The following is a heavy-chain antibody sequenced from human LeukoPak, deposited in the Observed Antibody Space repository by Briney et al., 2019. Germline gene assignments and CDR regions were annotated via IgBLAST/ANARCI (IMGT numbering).Heavy chain of an antibody. CDR2: INGSSSYI. CDR1: GFTFSSYS. D-gene: IGHD2-15*01. Sequence: GGSLRLSCAASGFTFSSYSINWVRQAPGKGLEWVSSINGSSSYIYYADSVKGRFTISRDNAKNSLYLQMNSLRAEDTAVYYCARLEGYCSGGSCYYYYGMDVWGKGTTVTVSS. V-gene: IGHV3-21*01. J-gene: IGHJ6*04. CDR3: ARLEGYCSGGSCYYYYGMDV.